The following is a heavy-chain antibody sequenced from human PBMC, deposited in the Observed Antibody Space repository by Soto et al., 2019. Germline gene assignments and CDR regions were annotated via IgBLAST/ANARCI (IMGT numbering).Heavy chain of an antibody. CDR3: ARDVSGGYYDISGYSAAPFDY. Sequence: QVQLVQSGAEVKKPGSSVKVSCKASGGTFSSYAISWVRQAPGQGLEWMGGIIPIFGTANYAQKFQGRVTITADESTSTAYMELSSLRSYDTAVYYCARDVSGGYYDISGYSAAPFDYWGQGTLVTVSS. V-gene: IGHV1-69*01. CDR2: IIPIFGTA. D-gene: IGHD3-22*01. CDR1: GGTFSSYA. J-gene: IGHJ4*02.